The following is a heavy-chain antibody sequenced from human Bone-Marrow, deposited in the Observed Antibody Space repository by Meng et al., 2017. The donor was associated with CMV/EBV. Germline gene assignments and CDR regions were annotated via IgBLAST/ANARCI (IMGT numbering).Heavy chain of an antibody. D-gene: IGHD2-2*01. Sequence: ASVKVSCKASGYTFTSYDINWVRQATGQGLEWMGWMNPNSGNTGYAQKFQGRVTMTRNTSISTAYMELSRLRSDDTAVYYCARWGRYCSSTSCRDLGMDVWGQGTTVTVSS. CDR1: GYTFTSYD. J-gene: IGHJ6*01. CDR3: ARWGRYCSSTSCRDLGMDV. CDR2: MNPNSGNT. V-gene: IGHV1-8*01.